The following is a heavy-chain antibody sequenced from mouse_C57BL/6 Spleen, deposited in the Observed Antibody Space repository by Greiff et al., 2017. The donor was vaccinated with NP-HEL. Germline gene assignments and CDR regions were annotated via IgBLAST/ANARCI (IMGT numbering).Heavy chain of an antibody. CDR3: ARLNATGAMDY. CDR1: GYTFTDYY. D-gene: IGHD1-1*01. Sequence: VQLQESGAELVRPGASVKLSCKASGYTFTDYYINWVKQRPGQGLEWIARIYPGSGNTYYNEKFKGKATLTAEKSSSTAYMQLSSLTSEDSAVYFCARLNATGAMDYWGQGTSVTVSS. J-gene: IGHJ4*01. V-gene: IGHV1-76*01. CDR2: IYPGSGNT.